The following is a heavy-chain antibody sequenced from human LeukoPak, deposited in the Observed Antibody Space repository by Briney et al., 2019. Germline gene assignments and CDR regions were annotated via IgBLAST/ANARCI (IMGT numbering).Heavy chain of an antibody. Sequence: SETLSLTCTVSGGSISSYYWSWIRQPPGKGLEWIGYIYYSGSTNYNPSLKSRVTISVVTSKNQFSLKLSSVTAADTAVYYCASHAQYNWNFFDYWGQGTLVTVSS. CDR3: ASHAQYNWNFFDY. D-gene: IGHD1-7*01. V-gene: IGHV4-59*08. CDR2: IYYSGST. CDR1: GGSISSYY. J-gene: IGHJ4*02.